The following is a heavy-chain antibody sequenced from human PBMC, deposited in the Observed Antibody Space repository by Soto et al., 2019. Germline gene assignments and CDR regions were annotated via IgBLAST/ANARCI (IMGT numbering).Heavy chain of an antibody. CDR1: GFSLSTSGVG. J-gene: IGHJ4*02. D-gene: IGHD5-18*01. CDR3: AHRETAMVYFDY. CDR2: IYWDDDK. Sequence: QITLKESGPTLVKPTQTLTLTCTFSGFSLSTSGVGVGWIRQPPGKALEWLALIYWDDDKRYSPSLRSRLTITKDTSKNQVVLTMTNMDPVDTATYYCAHRETAMVYFDYWGQGTLVTVSS. V-gene: IGHV2-5*02.